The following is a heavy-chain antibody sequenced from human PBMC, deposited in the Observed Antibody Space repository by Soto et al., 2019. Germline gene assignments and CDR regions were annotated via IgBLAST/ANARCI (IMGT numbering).Heavy chain of an antibody. V-gene: IGHV3-9*01. CDR1: GFTFDDYA. CDR3: AKDSGAAMGDMDV. D-gene: IGHD5-18*01. CDR2: ISWNSGSI. J-gene: IGHJ6*02. Sequence: GGSLRLSCAASGFTFDDYAMHWVRQAPGKGLEWVSGISWNSGSIGYADSVKGRFTISRDNAKNSLHLQMNSLRAEDTALYYCAKDSGAAMGDMDVWGQGTTVTVSS.